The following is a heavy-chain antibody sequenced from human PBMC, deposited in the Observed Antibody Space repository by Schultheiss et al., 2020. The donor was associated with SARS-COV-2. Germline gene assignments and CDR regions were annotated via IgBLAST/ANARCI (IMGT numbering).Heavy chain of an antibody. D-gene: IGHD4-17*01. V-gene: IGHV3-66*02. CDR3: ARDGWDYGDYWYFDL. CDR1: GFTVSINY. Sequence: GGSLRLSCAASGFTVSINYMSWVRQAPGKGLEWVSVIYSGGSTYYADSVKDRFTISRDNSNNTLYLQMNSLRAEDTAVYYCARDGWDYGDYWYFDLWGRGTLVTVSS. J-gene: IGHJ2*01. CDR2: IYSGGST.